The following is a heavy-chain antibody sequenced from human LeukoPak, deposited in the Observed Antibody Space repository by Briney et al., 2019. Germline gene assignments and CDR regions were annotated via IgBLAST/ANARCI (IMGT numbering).Heavy chain of an antibody. D-gene: IGHD4-11*01. CDR2: IKENGNEQ. Sequence: GGSLRLSCEASGFLFTSYWMSWVRQAPGKGPEWVAHIKENGNEQYYADSVKGRFTISRDNVKQSLCLQMNNLRVEDTAVYYCARGPGDYDASDIWGQGTMVTVSP. V-gene: IGHV3-7*01. CDR3: ARGPGDYDASDI. CDR1: GFLFTSYW. J-gene: IGHJ3*02.